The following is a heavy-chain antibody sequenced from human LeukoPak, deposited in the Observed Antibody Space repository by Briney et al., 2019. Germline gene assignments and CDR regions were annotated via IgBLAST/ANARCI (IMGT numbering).Heavy chain of an antibody. D-gene: IGHD5-18*01. J-gene: IGHJ4*02. CDR1: GFTFSSYW. CDR2: INSDGSST. V-gene: IGHV3-74*01. CDR3: ARGGAAMAYY. Sequence: PGGSLRLSCSASGFTFSSYWMHWVRQAPGKGLAWVSRINSDGSSTSYADSVKSRFTISRDNAKNTLYLQMNSLRAEDTAVYYCARGGAAMAYYWGQGTLVTVSS.